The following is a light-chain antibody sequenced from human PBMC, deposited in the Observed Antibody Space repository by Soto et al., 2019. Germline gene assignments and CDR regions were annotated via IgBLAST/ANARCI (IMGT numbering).Light chain of an antibody. CDR2: AAS. CDR1: QGINSW. J-gene: IGKJ5*01. Sequence: DIQMTQSASSVSASFGDRVSITCRASQGINSWLAWYQKKPGRAPKLLIYAASSLQNGVPSRFSGSESGTDFNLTISNLQTEDCAIYFCQQANSFPITFGQGTRLEIK. CDR3: QQANSFPIT. V-gene: IGKV1-12*01.